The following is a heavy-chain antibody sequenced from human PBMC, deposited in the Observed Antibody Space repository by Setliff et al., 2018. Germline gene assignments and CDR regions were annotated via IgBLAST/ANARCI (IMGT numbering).Heavy chain of an antibody. CDR2: LYTSGDT. V-gene: IGHV4-61*02. D-gene: IGHD2-15*01. CDR1: GGSVATGNHY. Sequence: SETLSLTCTVSGGSVATGNHYWTWIRQPAGKGLEWIGRLYTSGDTNYNPSLKSRVSMSLDTSKNQFSLKLSSVTAADTAVYYCARDRVVVLAGRRGFYFDYWGQGTLVTVSS. CDR3: ARDRVVVLAGRRGFYFDY. J-gene: IGHJ4*02.